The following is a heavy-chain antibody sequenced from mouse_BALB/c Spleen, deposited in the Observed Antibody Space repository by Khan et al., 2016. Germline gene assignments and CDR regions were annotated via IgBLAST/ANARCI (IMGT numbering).Heavy chain of an antibody. J-gene: IGHJ3*01. V-gene: IGHV2-6-7*01. CDR1: GFSLTGFS. CDR3: DSYYDYDGGFAY. CDR2: IWVDGST. D-gene: IGHD2-4*01. Sequence: QVQLKESGPGLVAPSQSLSITCTVSGFSLTGFSVNWVRQPPGKGLEWLGMIWVDGSTDYNSALKSILSISTDNSKSKVCLEMNSLQADDTARYYGDSYYDYDGGFAYWGQGTMVTVSA.